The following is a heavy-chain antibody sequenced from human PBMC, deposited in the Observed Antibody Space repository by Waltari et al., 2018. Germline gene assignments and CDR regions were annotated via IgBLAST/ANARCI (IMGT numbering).Heavy chain of an antibody. CDR1: GGSISSHY. V-gene: IGHV4-59*11. Sequence: QVQLQESGPGLVKPSETLSLHCTVSGGSISSHYWSWIRQPPGKGLEWIGYIYYSGSTNYNPARKSRVTISVDTSKNQFSLKLSSVTAADTAVYYCARDWKSGGSYAFDYWGQGTLVTVSS. CDR2: IYYSGST. J-gene: IGHJ4*02. CDR3: ARDWKSGGSYAFDY. D-gene: IGHD1-26*01.